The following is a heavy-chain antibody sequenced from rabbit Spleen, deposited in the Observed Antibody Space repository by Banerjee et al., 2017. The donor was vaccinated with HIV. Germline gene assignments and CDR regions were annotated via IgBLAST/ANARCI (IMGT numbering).Heavy chain of an antibody. CDR2: IDTGSSGFT. Sequence: QSLEESGGDLVKPGASLTLTCIASGVSFSGNSYMCWVRQAPGKGLEWIACIDTGSSGFTYFASWAKGRFTISSHNAQNTLYLQVNSLTAADTATYFCVRGASSSGYYSLWGPGTLVTVS. CDR3: VRGASSSGYYSL. V-gene: IGHV1S40*01. D-gene: IGHD1-1*01. J-gene: IGHJ4*01. CDR1: GVSFSGNSY.